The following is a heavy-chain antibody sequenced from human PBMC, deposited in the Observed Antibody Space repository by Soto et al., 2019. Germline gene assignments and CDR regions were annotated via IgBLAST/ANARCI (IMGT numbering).Heavy chain of an antibody. J-gene: IGHJ3*02. CDR1: GFTFRTYA. Sequence: QVQLVESGGGVVQPGRSLRLSCAASGFTFRTYAMHWVRQAPGKGLEWVAIISDDGINKYYADSVRGRFTISRDNSKNTVYLQMNSLRAEDTAVYYCAKVRERQNDAFDIWGQGTMVTVSS. CDR3: AKVRERQNDAFDI. CDR2: ISDDGINK. V-gene: IGHV3-30-3*01. D-gene: IGHD1-26*01.